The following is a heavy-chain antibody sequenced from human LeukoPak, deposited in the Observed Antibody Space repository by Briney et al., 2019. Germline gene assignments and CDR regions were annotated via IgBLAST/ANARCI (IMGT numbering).Heavy chain of an antibody. D-gene: IGHD6-19*01. Sequence: GASVKVSCKASGYTFTGYYMHWVRQAPGQGLEWMGRINPNSGGTNYAQKFQGRVTMTTDTSTSTAYMELRSLRSDDTAVYYCAREGLGSTYYYYGMDVWGQGTTVTVSS. CDR1: GYTFTGYY. V-gene: IGHV1-2*06. J-gene: IGHJ6*02. CDR3: AREGLGSTYYYYGMDV. CDR2: INPNSGGT.